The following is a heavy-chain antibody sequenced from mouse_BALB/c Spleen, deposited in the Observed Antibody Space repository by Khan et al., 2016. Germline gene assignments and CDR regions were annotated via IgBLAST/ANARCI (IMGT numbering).Heavy chain of an antibody. CDR1: GFTFSDAW. J-gene: IGHJ3*01. Sequence: EVKLEVSGGGLVQPGGSMKLSCAASGFTFSDAWMDWVRQSPEKGLEWVAEIRSKAYNHATYYAESVKGRFTISRDDSKSSVYLQMNSLRTEDTGIYYCTRRALLGWFAYWGQGTLVTVSA. V-gene: IGHV6-6*01. CDR3: TRRALLGWFAY. CDR2: IRSKAYNHAT. D-gene: IGHD1-2*01.